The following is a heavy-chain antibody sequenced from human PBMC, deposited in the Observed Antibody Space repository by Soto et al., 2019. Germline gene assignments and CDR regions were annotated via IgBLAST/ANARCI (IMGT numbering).Heavy chain of an antibody. CDR1: GYTFTSYD. Sequence: QVQLVQSGAEVKKPGASVKVSCKASGYTFTSYDINWVRQATGQGLELMGWMNPNSSNTGYAQKFQCRVTMNRNTTISTDYMELSSLRSEDTAVYYCAGGPGSWDYYYIYVWGKGTTVTVSS. D-gene: IGHD6-13*01. J-gene: IGHJ6*03. CDR3: AGGPGSWDYYYIYV. CDR2: MNPNSSNT. V-gene: IGHV1-8*01.